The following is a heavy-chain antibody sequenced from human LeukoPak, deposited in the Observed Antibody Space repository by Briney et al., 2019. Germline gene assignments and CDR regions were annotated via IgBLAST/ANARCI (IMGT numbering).Heavy chain of an antibody. D-gene: IGHD6-19*01. Sequence: SETLSLTCTVSGGSISSYYWSWIRQPPGKGLEWIGYIYYSGSTNYNPSLKSRVTISVDTSKNQFSLKLSSVTAADTAVYYCAKSRAVAGTRNNWFDPWGQGTLVTVSS. V-gene: IGHV4-59*01. CDR1: GGSISSYY. CDR3: AKSRAVAGTRNNWFDP. J-gene: IGHJ5*02. CDR2: IYYSGST.